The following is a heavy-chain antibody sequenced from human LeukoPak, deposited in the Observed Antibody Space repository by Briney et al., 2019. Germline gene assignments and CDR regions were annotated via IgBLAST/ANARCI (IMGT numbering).Heavy chain of an antibody. CDR3: ARGQVPATRGYNWFDP. J-gene: IGHJ5*02. CDR1: GWSFNDYY. CDR2: INARGDT. Sequence: SETLSLTCAVYGWSFNDYYWNWIRQPPGKGLEWIGEINARGDTNFNPSLKSRVTISVDTSKSQFSLRLTSMIAADTAVYYCARGQVPATRGYNWFDPWGQGTLVTVSS. D-gene: IGHD2-2*01. V-gene: IGHV4-34*01.